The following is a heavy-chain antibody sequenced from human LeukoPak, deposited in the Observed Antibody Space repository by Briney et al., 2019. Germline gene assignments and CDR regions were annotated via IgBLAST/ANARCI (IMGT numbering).Heavy chain of an antibody. D-gene: IGHD3-22*01. Sequence: PGGSLRLSYAASGFTFSSYWMHWVRQAPGKGLVWVSRINSDGSSTSYADSVKGRFTISRDKAKNTVYLQMNSLRAEDTAVYYCARDGSYYYDSSPRLDYWGQGTLVTVSS. V-gene: IGHV3-74*01. CDR3: ARDGSYYYDSSPRLDY. CDR1: GFTFSSYW. CDR2: INSDGSST. J-gene: IGHJ4*02.